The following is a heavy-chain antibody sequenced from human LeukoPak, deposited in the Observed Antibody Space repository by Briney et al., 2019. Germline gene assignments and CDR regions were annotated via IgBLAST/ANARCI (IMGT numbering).Heavy chain of an antibody. D-gene: IGHD2-2*01. CDR2: LSGGGDST. CDR3: AKEVVVVPAACFDY. V-gene: IGHV3-23*01. Sequence: PGGSLRLSCEASGFTFSSNAMSWVRQAPGKGLEWVSALSGGGDSTYYADSVKGRFTISRDNSKNTLYLQMNSLRAEDTAVYYCAKEVVVVPAACFDYWGQGTLVTVSS. J-gene: IGHJ4*02. CDR1: GFTFSSNA.